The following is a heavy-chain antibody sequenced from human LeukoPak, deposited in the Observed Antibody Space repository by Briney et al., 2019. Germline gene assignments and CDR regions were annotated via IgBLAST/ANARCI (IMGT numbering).Heavy chain of an antibody. CDR1: GFTFTSSA. V-gene: IGHV1-58*01. CDR2: IVVGSGNT. J-gene: IGHJ4*02. D-gene: IGHD4-17*01. Sequence: SVEVSCKASGFTFTSSAVQWVRQARGQRLEWIGWIVVGSGNTNYAQKFQERVTITRDMSTSTAYMELSSLRSEDTAVYYCAARGDYVDPDYWGQGTLVTVSS. CDR3: AARGDYVDPDY.